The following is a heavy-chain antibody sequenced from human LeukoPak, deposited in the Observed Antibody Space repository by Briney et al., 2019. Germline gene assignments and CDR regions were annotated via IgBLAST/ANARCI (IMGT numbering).Heavy chain of an antibody. Sequence: PVGSLRLSCADSGFTLNNYGMHWVRQAPGKGGEGGAVISYDGSNKYYADSVKGRSTISRDNSKNTLYLEMNSLRAEDTAVYSCASGGGGPSTLSYIIAARQPSDYWGQGTLVTVSS. J-gene: IGHJ4*02. CDR3: ASGGGGPSTLSYIIAARQPSDY. V-gene: IGHV3-30*03. D-gene: IGHD6-6*01. CDR2: ISYDGSNK. CDR1: GFTLNNYG.